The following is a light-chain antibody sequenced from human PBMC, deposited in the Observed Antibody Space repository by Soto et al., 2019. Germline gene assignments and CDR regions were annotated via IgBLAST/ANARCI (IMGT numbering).Light chain of an antibody. V-gene: IGLV1-47*02. Sequence: QSVLAQPPSASGTPGQRVTISCSGSTSNIGSTSSIGSDYVYWYQQLPGTAPRLLIYSTNQRPSGIPYRISGSKSGTSATLAINGLRFEDEADYYCSVWDDSLSGWVFGGGTKVTVL. CDR3: SVWDDSLSGWV. CDR1: TSNIGSTSSIGSDY. CDR2: STN. J-gene: IGLJ3*02.